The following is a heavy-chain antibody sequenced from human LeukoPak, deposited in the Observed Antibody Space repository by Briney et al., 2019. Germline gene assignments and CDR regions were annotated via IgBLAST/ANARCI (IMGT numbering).Heavy chain of an antibody. CDR2: ISAYNGNT. V-gene: IGHV1-18*04. CDR1: GYTFTSYY. D-gene: IGHD3-22*01. J-gene: IGHJ4*02. CDR3: ARVRDYFDSSDYSDH. Sequence: ASVKVSCKASGYTFTSYYISWVRQAPGQGLEWMGWISAYNGNTKYVQKFQGRVTMTIDTSSTTAYMELRSLTSDDTAVYYCARVRDYFDSSDYSDHWGQGTLVTVSS.